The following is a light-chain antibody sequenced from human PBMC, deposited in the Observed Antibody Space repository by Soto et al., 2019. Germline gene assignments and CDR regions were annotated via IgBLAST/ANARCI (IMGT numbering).Light chain of an antibody. V-gene: IGKV3-11*01. J-gene: IGKJ4*01. CDR3: QQRSNWPLVT. CDR1: QSVSSY. Sequence: EIVLTKSPATRSLSPGERATLSCRASQSVSSYLAWYQQKPGQAPRLLIYDASNRATGIPARFSGSGSGTDFTLTISSLEPEDFAVYYCQQRSNWPLVTFGGGTKVDIK. CDR2: DAS.